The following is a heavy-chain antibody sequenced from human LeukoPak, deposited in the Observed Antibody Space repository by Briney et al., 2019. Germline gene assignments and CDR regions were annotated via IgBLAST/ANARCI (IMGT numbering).Heavy chain of an antibody. V-gene: IGHV1-18*01. CDR1: GYTFTSYG. Sequence: ASVKVSCKASGYTFTSYGISLVRQAPGQGLEWMGWISAYNGNTNYAQKLQGRVTMTTDTSTSTAYMELRSLRSDDTAVYYCAKSRDGYPDMVWGQGTMVTVSS. CDR2: ISAYNGNT. D-gene: IGHD5-24*01. J-gene: IGHJ3*01. CDR3: AKSRDGYPDMV.